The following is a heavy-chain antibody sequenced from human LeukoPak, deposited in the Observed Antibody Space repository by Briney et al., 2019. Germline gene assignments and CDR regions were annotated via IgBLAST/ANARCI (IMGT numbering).Heavy chain of an antibody. D-gene: IGHD3-16*01. Sequence: SETLSLTCTVSGDSMSYYYWNFIRQPAGKGLEWIGRIHTSGTTYYSASLKSRVSMSVDSSRNQLSLRLTSVTAADTAIYFCARGDYYDGGGRNWFDVWGQGTLVTVSS. J-gene: IGHJ5*02. CDR2: IHTSGTT. V-gene: IGHV4-4*07. CDR1: GDSMSYYY. CDR3: ARGDYYDGGGRNWFDV.